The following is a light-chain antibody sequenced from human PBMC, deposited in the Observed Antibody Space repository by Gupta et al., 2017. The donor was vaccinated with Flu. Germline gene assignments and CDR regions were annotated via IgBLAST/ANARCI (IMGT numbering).Light chain of an antibody. V-gene: IGLV3-10*01. Sequence: SSELTQPPSVSVSPRQTARIPCSGDALPKKYAYWYQQKSGQAPVLVIYEDSKRPSGIPESFSGASSGTMATLTISGAQVEDEADYYCYATDSSGNQRVFGGGTKLTVL. CDR2: EDS. CDR3: YATDSSGNQRV. CDR1: ALPKKY. J-gene: IGLJ2*01.